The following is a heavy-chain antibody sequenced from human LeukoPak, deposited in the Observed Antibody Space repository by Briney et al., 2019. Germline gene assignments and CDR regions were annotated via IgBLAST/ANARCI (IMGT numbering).Heavy chain of an antibody. D-gene: IGHD3-22*01. CDR3: ARDTPTPRTVVVITGYFDY. CDR1: GFTFSSYA. V-gene: IGHV3-23*01. Sequence: GGSLRLSCAASGFTFSSYAMSWVRQVPGKGLEWVSVISGSGDNTYYADSVKGRFTISRDNSKNTLYLQMNSLRAEDTAVYYCARDTPTPRTVVVITGYFDYWGQGTLVTVSS. CDR2: ISGSGDNT. J-gene: IGHJ4*02.